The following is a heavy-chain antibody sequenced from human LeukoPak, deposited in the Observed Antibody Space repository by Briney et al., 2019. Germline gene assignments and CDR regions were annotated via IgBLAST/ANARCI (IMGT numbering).Heavy chain of an antibody. CDR3: ARDPSLVPYYFDY. V-gene: IGHV3-11*04. CDR1: GFTFSDYY. CDR2: ISSSGSTI. Sequence: GGSLRLSCAASGFTFSDYYMSWIRQAPGKGLEWVSYISSSGSTIYYADSVKGRFTISRDNAKNSLYLQMNSLRAEDTAVYYCARDPSLVPYYFDYWGQGTLVTVSS. J-gene: IGHJ4*02.